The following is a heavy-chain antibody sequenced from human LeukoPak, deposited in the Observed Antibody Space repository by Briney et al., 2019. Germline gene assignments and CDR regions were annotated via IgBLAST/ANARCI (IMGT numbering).Heavy chain of an antibody. D-gene: IGHD3-10*01. J-gene: IGHJ3*02. CDR2: IIPIFGTA. V-gene: IGHV1-69*06. Sequence: SVTVSCKASGGTFSSYAISWVRQAPGQGLDRMGGIIPIFGTANYAQNFQGRVTITADKSMSTAYMELSSLRSEDTAVYYCARRPYYYGSGSYEGALDIWGQGTMVIVSS. CDR3: ARRPYYYGSGSYEGALDI. CDR1: GGTFSSYA.